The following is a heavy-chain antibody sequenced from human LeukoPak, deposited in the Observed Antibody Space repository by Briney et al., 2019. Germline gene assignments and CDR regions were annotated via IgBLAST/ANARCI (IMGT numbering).Heavy chain of an antibody. CDR3: AREAYYYDSGCYVLDAFDI. J-gene: IGHJ3*02. CDR2: ISSGISYI. Sequence: GGSLRLSWAASGFTFSSDSMKWVRQAPGKGLEWVSSISSGISYIYYAYPMMRRFTISTDNPNHSLHLQITILTAEDTAVYCCAREAYYYDSGCYVLDAFDIWGQGTVVTVSS. D-gene: IGHD3-22*01. CDR1: GFTFSSDS. V-gene: IGHV3-21*01.